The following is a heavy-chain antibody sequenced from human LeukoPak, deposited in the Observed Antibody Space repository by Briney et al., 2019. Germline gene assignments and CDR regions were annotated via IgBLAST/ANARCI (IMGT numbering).Heavy chain of an antibody. J-gene: IGHJ1*01. V-gene: IGHV3-53*01. D-gene: IGHD6-6*01. CDR1: GFSVSSNY. CDR3: ARDSGSSSPYFQH. CDR2: IYSGGST. Sequence: GGSLRLACAASGFSVSSNYMSWVRQAPGKGLEWVSVIYSGGSTYYADSVKGRFTISRDNSKNTLYLQMNSLRAEDTAVYYCARDSGSSSPYFQHWGQGTLVTVSS.